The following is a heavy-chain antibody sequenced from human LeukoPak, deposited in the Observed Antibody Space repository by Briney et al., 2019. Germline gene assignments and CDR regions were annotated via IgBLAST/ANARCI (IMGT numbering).Heavy chain of an antibody. J-gene: IGHJ4*02. Sequence: GASVKVSCKASGYNYISYDVNWVRQAPGQGLEWMGWISAYNGNTNYAQKLQGRVTMTTDTSTSTAYMELRSLRSDDTAVYYCARAPRAMTTVTTEKPLRYWGQGTLVTVSS. CDR3: ARAPRAMTTVTTEKPLRY. V-gene: IGHV1-18*01. CDR1: GYNYISYD. CDR2: ISAYNGNT. D-gene: IGHD4-17*01.